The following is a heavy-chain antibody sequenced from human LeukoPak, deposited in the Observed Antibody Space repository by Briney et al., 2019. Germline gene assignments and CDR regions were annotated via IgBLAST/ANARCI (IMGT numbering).Heavy chain of an antibody. Sequence: GESLRLSCAASGFTVSSNYMSWVRQAPGKGLEWVSVIYSGGSTYYADSVKGRFTISRDNSKNTLYLQMNSLRAEDTAVYYCARATGSSGYYYTVDAFDIWGQGTMVTVSS. CDR1: GFTVSSNY. V-gene: IGHV3-66*02. D-gene: IGHD3-22*01. CDR3: ARATGSSGYYYTVDAFDI. CDR2: IYSGGST. J-gene: IGHJ3*02.